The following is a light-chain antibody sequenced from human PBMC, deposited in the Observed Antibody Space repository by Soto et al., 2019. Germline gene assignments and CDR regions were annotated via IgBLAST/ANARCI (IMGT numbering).Light chain of an antibody. CDR3: QQYNDWPPWYS. CDR2: GAS. V-gene: IGKV3-15*01. Sequence: EIVMTQSPATLSVSPGGRATLSCRASQSVNSNLAWYQQKPGQAPRLLIYGASTGATGIPARFHGSGSGTDFTLTISSLQSEDFAVYYCQQYNDWPPWYSFGQGTKLEIK. J-gene: IGKJ2*03. CDR1: QSVNSN.